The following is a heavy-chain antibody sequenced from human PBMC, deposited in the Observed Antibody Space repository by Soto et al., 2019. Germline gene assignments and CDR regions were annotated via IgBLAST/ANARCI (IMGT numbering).Heavy chain of an antibody. Sequence: EVQLVESGGGLVQPGGSLRLSCAASGFTFSTYWMHWVRQVPGKGLVWVSRVNRDGTTTNYVASVKGRFTISRDNAKNTLHLQMNSLRVDDTAVYFCARDLAGVDDCWGQGTLVTVSS. CDR1: GFTFSTYW. D-gene: IGHD7-27*01. CDR2: VNRDGTTT. J-gene: IGHJ4*02. V-gene: IGHV3-74*01. CDR3: ARDLAGVDDC.